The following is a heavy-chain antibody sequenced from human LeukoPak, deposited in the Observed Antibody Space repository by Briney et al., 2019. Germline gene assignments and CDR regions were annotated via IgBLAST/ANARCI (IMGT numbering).Heavy chain of an antibody. CDR3: AKWLSGSYYSSFDY. CDR1: GFTFNSYA. D-gene: IGHD3-10*01. CDR2: IGGSGGGI. V-gene: IGHV3-23*01. Sequence: GGSLRLSCAASGFTFNSYAMSWVRQAPGKGLEWVSTIGGSGGGIYYAESVKGRFTISRDNSKNTLYLQMNSLRAEDTAVYYCAKWLSGSYYSSFDYWGQGTLVTVSS. J-gene: IGHJ4*02.